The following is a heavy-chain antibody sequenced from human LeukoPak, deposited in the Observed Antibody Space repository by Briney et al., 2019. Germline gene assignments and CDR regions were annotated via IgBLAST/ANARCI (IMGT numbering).Heavy chain of an antibody. V-gene: IGHV4-30-4*08. D-gene: IGHD5-18*01. Sequence: PSETLSLTCTVSGGSISSGDYYWGWIRQPQGKGLEWIGYIYYSGSTYYNPSLKSRFTISVDTSKNHFSLKLSSVTAADTAVYYCARDGYSYGYGWYFDLWGRGTLVTVSS. CDR3: ARDGYSYGYGWYFDL. CDR2: IYYSGST. J-gene: IGHJ2*01. CDR1: GGSISSGDYY.